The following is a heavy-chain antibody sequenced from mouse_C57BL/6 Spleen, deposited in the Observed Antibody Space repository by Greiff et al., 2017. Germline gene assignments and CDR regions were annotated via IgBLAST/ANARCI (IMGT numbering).Heavy chain of an antibody. CDR1: GFTFTDYY. Sequence: EVKLMESGGGLVQPGGSLSLSCAASGFTFTDYYMSWVRQPPGKALEWLGFIRNKANGYTTEYSASVKGRFTISRDKFQSILYLQMDALVAEDSATYYCTRFFVTVFDYWGQGTTLTVSS. CDR2: IRNKANGYTT. CDR3: TRFFVTVFDY. V-gene: IGHV7-3*01. J-gene: IGHJ2*01.